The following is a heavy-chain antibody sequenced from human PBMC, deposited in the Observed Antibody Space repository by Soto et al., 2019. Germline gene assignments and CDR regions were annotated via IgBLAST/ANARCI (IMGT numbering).Heavy chain of an antibody. Sequence: SETLPLTCAVSGDSISRGYYWAWTRQPPGKGLEYIGSIYHSGTTYYNPSLMSRVTISVDTSKNQFSLNLRSVTAADSAVYYCARTDNVGYDQHCGQGTRVTVS. J-gene: IGHJ1*01. D-gene: IGHD5-12*01. CDR3: ARTDNVGYDQH. V-gene: IGHV4-38-2*01. CDR1: GDSISRGYY. CDR2: IYHSGTT.